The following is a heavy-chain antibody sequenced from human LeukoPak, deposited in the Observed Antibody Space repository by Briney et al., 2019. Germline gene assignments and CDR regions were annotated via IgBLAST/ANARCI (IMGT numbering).Heavy chain of an antibody. CDR1: GFTFSSYA. J-gene: IGHJ6*02. CDR2: ISGSGGST. CDR3: AIEQQLVLSGYYGMDV. V-gene: IGHV3-23*01. D-gene: IGHD6-13*01. Sequence: GGSLRLSCAASGFTFSSYAMSWVRQAPGKGLEWVSAISGSGGSTYYADSVKGRFTISRDNSKNTLYLQMNSLRAEDTAVYYRAIEQQLVLSGYYGMDVWGQGTTVTVSS.